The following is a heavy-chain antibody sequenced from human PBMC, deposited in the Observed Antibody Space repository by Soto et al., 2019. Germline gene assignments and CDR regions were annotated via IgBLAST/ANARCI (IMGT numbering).Heavy chain of an antibody. V-gene: IGHV3-23*01. CDR2: ISGSGDTT. Sequence: EVQLLESGGGLVQPGGSLRLSCAASGFTFSSYAMSWVRQAPGQGLEWVSAISGSGDTTYYADSVKGRFTISRDNSDDTLHLQKNSLRAEDTAVFYCAKDRGYSGYDNWFDSWGQGTLVTVSS. CDR1: GFTFSSYA. D-gene: IGHD5-12*01. J-gene: IGHJ5*01. CDR3: AKDRGYSGYDNWFDS.